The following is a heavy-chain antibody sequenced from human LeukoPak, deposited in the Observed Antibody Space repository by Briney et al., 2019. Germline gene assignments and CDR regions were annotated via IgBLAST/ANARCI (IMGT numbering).Heavy chain of an antibody. D-gene: IGHD3-10*01. J-gene: IGHJ4*02. CDR3: ARGSRYYGSGSSVFDY. V-gene: IGHV4-59*12. Sequence: SETLSLTCTVSGGSISSYYWSWIRQPPGKGLEWIGYIYHSGSTYYNPSLKSRVTISVDRSKNQFSLKLSSVTAADTAVYYCARGSRYYGSGSSVFDYWGQGTLVTVSS. CDR1: GGSISSYY. CDR2: IYHSGST.